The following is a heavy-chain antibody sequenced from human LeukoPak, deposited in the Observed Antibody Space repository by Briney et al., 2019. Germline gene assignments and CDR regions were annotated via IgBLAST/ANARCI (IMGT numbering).Heavy chain of an antibody. CDR3: ARDPAPLRRIDY. Sequence: SETLSLTCAVSGGSISRAYYWGWIRQPPGKGLEWIGAIYHSGTTYYNPSLKSRVTISVDTSKNQFSLKLNSVTAADTAVYYCARDPAPLRRIDYWGQGTLVTVSS. J-gene: IGHJ4*02. V-gene: IGHV4-38-2*02. CDR1: GGSISRAYY. CDR2: IYHSGTT. D-gene: IGHD4-17*01.